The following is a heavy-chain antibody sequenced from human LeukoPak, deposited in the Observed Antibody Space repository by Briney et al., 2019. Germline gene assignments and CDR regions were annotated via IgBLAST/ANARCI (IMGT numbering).Heavy chain of an antibody. D-gene: IGHD4-17*01. Sequence: SETLSLTCTVSGGSISSDGYYWSWIRQHPGKGLEWIGYIYYSGSTYYNPSLKSRVTISVDTSKNQFSLKLSSVTAADTAVYYCASAAVTTQANDAFDIWGQGTMVTVSS. CDR1: GGSISSDGYY. CDR2: IYYSGST. CDR3: ASAAVTTQANDAFDI. V-gene: IGHV4-31*03. J-gene: IGHJ3*02.